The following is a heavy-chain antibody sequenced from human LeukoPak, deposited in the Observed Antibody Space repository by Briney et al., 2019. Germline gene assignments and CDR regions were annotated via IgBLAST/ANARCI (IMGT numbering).Heavy chain of an antibody. CDR2: IYYSGST. CDR3: ARHGRTNRDFDWLLLALGPLDY. J-gene: IGHJ4*02. D-gene: IGHD3-9*01. Sequence: PSETLSLTCTVSGSSISSSSYYWGWIRQPPGKGLEWIGSIYYSGSTYYNPSLKSRVTISVDTSKYQFSLKLSSVTAADTAVYYCARHGRTNRDFDWLLLALGPLDYWGQGTLVTVSS. CDR1: GSSISSSSYY. V-gene: IGHV4-39*01.